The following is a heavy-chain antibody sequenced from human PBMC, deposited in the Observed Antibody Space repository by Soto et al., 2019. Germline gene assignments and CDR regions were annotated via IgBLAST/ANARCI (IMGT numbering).Heavy chain of an antibody. V-gene: IGHV3-74*01. CDR3: VRTSLVVAAATREDY. D-gene: IGHD2-15*01. J-gene: IGHJ4*02. CDR1: GFTFSSYW. Sequence: EVQLVESEGGLVQPGESLRLSCAASGFTFSSYWMHWVRQAPGKGLVWVSRINSDGSSTSYAGSVKGRFTISRDNAKNTLYLQMNSLRAEDTAVYYCVRTSLVVAAATREDYWGQGTLVSVSS. CDR2: INSDGSST.